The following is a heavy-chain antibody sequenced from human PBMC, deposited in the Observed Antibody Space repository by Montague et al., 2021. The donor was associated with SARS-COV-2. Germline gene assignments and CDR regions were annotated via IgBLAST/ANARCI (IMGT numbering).Heavy chain of an antibody. V-gene: IGHV4-59*01. Sequence: SETLSLTCTVSGGSISSYYWSWIRQPPGKGLEWIGYIFYSGSTNYNPSLKSRVTISVDTSKNQFSLKLSSVTTADTAVYYCARGSGWMGNAFDIWGQGTMVTVSS. CDR1: GGSISSYY. CDR3: ARGSGWMGNAFDI. J-gene: IGHJ3*02. D-gene: IGHD6-19*01. CDR2: IFYSGST.